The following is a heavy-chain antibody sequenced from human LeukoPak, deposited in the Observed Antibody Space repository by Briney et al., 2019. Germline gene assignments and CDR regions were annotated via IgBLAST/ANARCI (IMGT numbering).Heavy chain of an antibody. CDR3: VRDRWPGLGDF. J-gene: IGHJ6*02. CDR2: VYSGGLT. Sequence: GGSLRLSCAASGSIVSDNYMSWVRQAPGRGLEWVSTVYSGGLTFYADPVKGRFTISRDNSKNTLYLQMSSLRAEDTAVYYCVRDRWPGLGDFWGQGTTVTVSS. CDR1: GSIVSDNY. V-gene: IGHV3-66*01. D-gene: IGHD6-19*01.